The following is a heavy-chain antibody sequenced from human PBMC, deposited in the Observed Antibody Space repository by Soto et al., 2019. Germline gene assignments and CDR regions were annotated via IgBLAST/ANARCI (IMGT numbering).Heavy chain of an antibody. D-gene: IGHD6-6*01. CDR2: IYYRGST. Sequence: QVQLQESGPGLVKPSETLSLTCTVSGGSVSSGSYYWSWIRQPPGKGLEWIGYIYYRGSTNYKPSHKSRVPTSVDTSKHQFPLKLSLVTAADTAVYYCARNTSVRLHYGMDVWGQWTTVTVSS. J-gene: IGHJ6*02. CDR3: ARNTSVRLHYGMDV. CDR1: GGSVSSGSYY. V-gene: IGHV4-61*01.